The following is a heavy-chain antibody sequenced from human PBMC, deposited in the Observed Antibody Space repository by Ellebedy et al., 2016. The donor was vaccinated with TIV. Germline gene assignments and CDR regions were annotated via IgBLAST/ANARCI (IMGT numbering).Heavy chain of an antibody. CDR1: GFTFSSYW. D-gene: IGHD6-13*01. CDR2: IQHDGSET. CDR3: ARAIAAAGSY. Sequence: GESLKISXAASGFTFSSYWMGWVRQAPGKGLEWVAIIQHDGSETFYVDSVKGRFTVSRDNAVNSLYLQMNSLRAEDTAVYYCARAIAAAGSYWGRGTLVTVSS. J-gene: IGHJ4*02. V-gene: IGHV3-7*01.